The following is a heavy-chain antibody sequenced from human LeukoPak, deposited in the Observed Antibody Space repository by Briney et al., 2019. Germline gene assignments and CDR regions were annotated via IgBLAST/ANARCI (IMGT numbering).Heavy chain of an antibody. CDR3: AREWDYGMDV. D-gene: IGHD1-26*01. Sequence: GGSLRLSCAASGFTFRSYEMNWVRQAPGKGLEWVSYISSSGSTIYYADSVKGRFTISRDHAKNSLYLQMNILRAEDTAVYYCAREWDYGMDVWGKGTTVPVPS. CDR2: ISSSGSTI. V-gene: IGHV3-48*03. CDR1: GFTFRSYE. J-gene: IGHJ6*04.